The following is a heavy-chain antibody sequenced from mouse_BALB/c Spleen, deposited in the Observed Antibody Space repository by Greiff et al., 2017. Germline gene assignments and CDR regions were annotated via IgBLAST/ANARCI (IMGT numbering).Heavy chain of an antibody. CDR2: IYPGSGNT. Sequence: VQLQQSGAELVRPGTSVKISCKASGYAFTNYWLGWVKQRPGHGLEWIGDIYPGSGNTYYNEKFKGKATLTADKSSSTAYMQLSSLTSEDSAVYFCARLFITTSGGFAYWGQGTLVTVSA. V-gene: IGHV1-63*01. CDR3: ARLFITTSGGFAY. CDR1: GYAFTNYW. D-gene: IGHD1-1*01. J-gene: IGHJ3*01.